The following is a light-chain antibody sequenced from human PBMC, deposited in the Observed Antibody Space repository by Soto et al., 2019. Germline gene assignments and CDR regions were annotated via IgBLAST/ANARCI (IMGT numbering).Light chain of an antibody. V-gene: IGKV1-39*01. CDR3: QQSYTTPVYS. Sequence: IELTQSPSSLAASLEDRVTITCLASQTIGTYVNWYRQKSGAAPELLVYDASTLQSGVPSRFSGSGSGTDFTLTISSLQPEDFATYFCQQSYTTPVYSFGQGTKVDIK. CDR1: QTIGTY. J-gene: IGKJ2*01. CDR2: DAS.